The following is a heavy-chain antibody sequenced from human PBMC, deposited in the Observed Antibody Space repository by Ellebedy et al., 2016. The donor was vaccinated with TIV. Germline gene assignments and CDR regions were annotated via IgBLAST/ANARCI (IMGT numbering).Heavy chain of an antibody. V-gene: IGHV1-46*01. D-gene: IGHD6-19*01. CDR2: INPSGGYT. Sequence: AASVKVSCKASGYTFTSFYMHWARQAPGQGLEWMGFINPSGGYTTYAQKFQGRVTMTRDTSTSTVYMDLSSLRSGDTAVYYCARGLQAVAAAWGLDYWGQGTLVTVSS. CDR3: ARGLQAVAAAWGLDY. J-gene: IGHJ4*02. CDR1: GYTFTSFY.